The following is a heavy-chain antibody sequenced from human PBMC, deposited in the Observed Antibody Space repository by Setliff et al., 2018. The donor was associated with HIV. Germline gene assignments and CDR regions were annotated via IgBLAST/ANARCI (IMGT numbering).Heavy chain of an antibody. CDR1: GFTFGDYA. J-gene: IGHJ1*01. V-gene: IGHV3-49*04. CDR2: IRTKTYGATT. Sequence: GGSLRLSCTASGFTFGDYAMSWVRQAPGKGLEWVGFIRTKTYGATTEYAASVKGRFTISRDDSESIAYLQMSSLKTEDTAVYYCTSEGHSFWSYFQHWGQGTLVTVSS. D-gene: IGHD2-8*02. CDR3: TSEGHSFWSYFQH.